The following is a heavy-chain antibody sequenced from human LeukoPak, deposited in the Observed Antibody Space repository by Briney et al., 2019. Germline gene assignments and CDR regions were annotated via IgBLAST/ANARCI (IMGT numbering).Heavy chain of an antibody. CDR3: ARDPGGYNSYYYYMDV. CDR2: INTNTGNP. J-gene: IGHJ6*03. V-gene: IGHV7-4-1*02. Sequence: ASVKVSCKASGYTFTSYAMNWVRQAPGQGLEWMGWINTNTGNPTYAQGFTGRFVFSLDTSVSTAYLQISSLKAEDTAVYYCARDPGGYNSYYYYMDVWGKGTTVTVSS. D-gene: IGHD5-24*01. CDR1: GYTFTSYA.